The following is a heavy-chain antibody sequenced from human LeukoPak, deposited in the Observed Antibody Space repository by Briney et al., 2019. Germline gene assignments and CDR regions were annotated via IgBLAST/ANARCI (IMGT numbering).Heavy chain of an antibody. CDR3: AKDLIWLAYYFDH. V-gene: IGHV3-23*01. CDR2: ISGSDGGT. D-gene: IGHD6-19*01. CDR1: GFTFSTYA. Sequence: PGGSLRLSCAASGFTFSTYAMSWVRQAPGKGLEWVSAISGSDGGTCYADSVRGRFAISRDNSKNTLYLQMNSLRAEDTAVYYCAKDLIWLAYYFDHWGQGTLVTVSS. J-gene: IGHJ4*02.